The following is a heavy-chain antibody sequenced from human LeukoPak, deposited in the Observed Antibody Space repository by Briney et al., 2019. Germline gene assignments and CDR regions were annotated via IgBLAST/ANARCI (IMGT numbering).Heavy chain of an antibody. V-gene: IGHV1-18*01. J-gene: IGHJ4*02. CDR2: ISAYNGNT. CDR3: ARDSPLRGFDY. CDR1: GYTFTSYG. Sequence: ASVKVSCKASGYTFTSYGISWVRQAPGQGLEWMGWISAYNGNTNYAQKLQGRVTMTRNTSISTAYMELSSLRSEDNAGYYCARDSPLRGFDYWGQGTLVTVSS.